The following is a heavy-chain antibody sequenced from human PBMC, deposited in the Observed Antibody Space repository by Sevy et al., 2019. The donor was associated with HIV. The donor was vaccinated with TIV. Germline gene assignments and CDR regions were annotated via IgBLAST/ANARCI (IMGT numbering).Heavy chain of an antibody. V-gene: IGHV3-23*01. Sequence: GGSLRLSCAASGFTFSKYSMSWVRQPPGKGLEWVSTLSFGCGEINHADSVKGRFTISRDNSKNSLYLQMNNLRVGDTAVYYCAREGCTKPHDYWGQGTLVTVSS. CDR3: AREGCTKPHDY. J-gene: IGHJ4*02. D-gene: IGHD2-8*01. CDR1: GFTFSKYS. CDR2: LSFGCGEI.